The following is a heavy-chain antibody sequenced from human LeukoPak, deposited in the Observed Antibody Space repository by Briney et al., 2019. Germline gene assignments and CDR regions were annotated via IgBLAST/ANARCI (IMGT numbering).Heavy chain of an antibody. CDR3: AREGFGYCSSTSCPGEYFDY. Sequence: GASVKVSCKASGGTFSSYAISWVRQAPGQGLEWMGRIIPILGIANYAQKFQGRVTITADKSTSTAYMELSSLRSEDTAVYYGAREGFGYCSSTSCPGEYFDYWGQGTLVTVSS. J-gene: IGHJ4*02. CDR2: IIPILGIA. V-gene: IGHV1-69*04. CDR1: GGTFSSYA. D-gene: IGHD2-2*01.